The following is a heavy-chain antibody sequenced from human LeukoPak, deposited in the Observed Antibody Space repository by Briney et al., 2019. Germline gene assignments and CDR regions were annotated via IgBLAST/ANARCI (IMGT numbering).Heavy chain of an antibody. CDR1: GGTFSSYA. V-gene: IGHV1-69*13. J-gene: IGHJ6*02. CDR3: ARDFADTAMVTYGYYGMDV. CDR2: IIPIFGTA. Sequence: ASVTVSCKASGGTFSSYAISWVRQAPGQGLEWMGGIIPIFGTANYAQKSQGRVTITADESTSTAYMELSSLRSEDTAVYYCARDFADTAMVTYGYYGMDVWGQGTTVTVSS. D-gene: IGHD5-18*01.